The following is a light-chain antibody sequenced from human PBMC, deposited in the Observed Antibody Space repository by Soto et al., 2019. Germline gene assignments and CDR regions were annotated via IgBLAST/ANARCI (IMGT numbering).Light chain of an antibody. CDR3: QQRSNWPPTT. Sequence: EILLTQSPGTLCLSPGDRASVSCRASQSVSSNYLAWYQQKPGQAPRLLIYGASSRATGIPDRFSGSGSGTDFTLTISSLETEDFAVYYCQQRSNWPPTTFGQGHDWRL. CDR2: GAS. CDR1: QSVSSNY. J-gene: IGKJ5*01. V-gene: IGKV3D-20*02.